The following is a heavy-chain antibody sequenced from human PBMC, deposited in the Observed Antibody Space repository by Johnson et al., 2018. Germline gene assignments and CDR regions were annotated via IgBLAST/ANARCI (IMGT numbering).Heavy chain of an antibody. CDR3: ARDLGIAARPDYYYYYGMDV. V-gene: IGHV3-23*04. CDR2: VSGGAGDT. CDR1: GFTFSSFA. Sequence: VQLVESGGGLVQPGGSLRLSCAASGFTFSSFAMIWVRQAPGKGLAWVATVSGGAGDTYYAVSVKGRFTSSRDNAKNSLYRQMNSLRDEDTAVYYCARDLGIAARPDYYYYYGMDVWGQGTTVTVSS. D-gene: IGHD6-6*01. J-gene: IGHJ6*02.